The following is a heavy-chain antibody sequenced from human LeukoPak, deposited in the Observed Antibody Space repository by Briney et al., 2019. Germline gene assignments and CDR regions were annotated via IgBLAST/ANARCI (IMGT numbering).Heavy chain of an antibody. CDR2: IIPIFGTA. V-gene: IGHV1-69*01. CDR1: GGTFGSYA. Sequence: SVKVSCKASGGTFGSYAISWVRQAPGQGLEWMGGIIPIFGTANYAQKFQGRVTITADESTSTAYMELSSLRSEDTAVYYCARGGTNYYYYGMDVWGQGTTVTVSS. D-gene: IGHD1-7*01. CDR3: ARGGTNYYYYGMDV. J-gene: IGHJ6*02.